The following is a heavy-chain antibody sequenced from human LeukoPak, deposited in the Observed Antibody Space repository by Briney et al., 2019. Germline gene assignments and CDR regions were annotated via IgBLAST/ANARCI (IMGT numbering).Heavy chain of an antibody. CDR2: IYYSGST. J-gene: IGHJ5*02. V-gene: IGHV4-59*01. CDR1: GGSISSYY. Sequence: SETLSLTCTVSGGSISSYYWGWIRQPPGKGLEWIGYIYYSGSTNYNPSLKSRVTISVDTSKNQFSLKLSSVTAADTAVYYCARDSGYGSGSYYTRTVSGFDPWGQGTLVTVSS. D-gene: IGHD3-10*01. CDR3: ARDSGYGSGSYYTRTVSGFDP.